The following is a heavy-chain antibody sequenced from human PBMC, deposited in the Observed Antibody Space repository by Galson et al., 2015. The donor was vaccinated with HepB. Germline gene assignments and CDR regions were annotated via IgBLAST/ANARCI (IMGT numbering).Heavy chain of an antibody. CDR1: GITFSSYA. CDR2: IIGSGGTT. D-gene: IGHD2-21*01. Sequence: SLRLSCAASGITFSSYAMSWVRQAPGKGLEWVSGIIGSGGTTYYADSVKGRFTISRDNSKSTLFLQMTSVRAEDTAVYYCAKRRGRMFQFSNHCSYYPMDVWGQGTTVTVSS. CDR3: AKRRGRMFQFSNHCSYYPMDV. V-gene: IGHV3-23*01. J-gene: IGHJ6*02.